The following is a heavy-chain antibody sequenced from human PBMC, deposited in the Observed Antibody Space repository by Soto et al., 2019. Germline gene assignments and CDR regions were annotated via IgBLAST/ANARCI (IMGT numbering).Heavy chain of an antibody. CDR2: ISYDGSNK. J-gene: IGHJ4*02. D-gene: IGHD1-26*01. CDR1: GFTFSSYA. V-gene: IGHV3-30*04. Sequence: GGSLRLSCAASGFTFSSYAMHWVRQAPGKGLEWVAVISYDGSNKYYADSVKGRFTISRDNSKNTLYLQMNSLRAEDTAVYYCARDSEKVGPFDYWGQGTLVTVSS. CDR3: ARDSEKVGPFDY.